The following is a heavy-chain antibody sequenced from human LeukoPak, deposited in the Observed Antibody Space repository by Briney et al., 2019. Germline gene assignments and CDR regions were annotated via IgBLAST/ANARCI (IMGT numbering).Heavy chain of an antibody. CDR3: ARGADTAMDSNFDY. Sequence: ASVKVSCKASGYTFTGYYMHWVRQATGQGLEWMGWMNPNSGNTGYAQKFQGRVTMTRNTSISTAYMELSSLRSEDTAVYYCARGADTAMDSNFDYWGQGTLVTVSS. J-gene: IGHJ4*02. CDR2: MNPNSGNT. D-gene: IGHD5-18*01. V-gene: IGHV1-8*02. CDR1: GYTFTGYY.